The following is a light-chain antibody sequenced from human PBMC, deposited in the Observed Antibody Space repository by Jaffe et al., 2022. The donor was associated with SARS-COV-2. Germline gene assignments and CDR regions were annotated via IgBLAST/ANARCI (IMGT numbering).Light chain of an antibody. CDR1: SSNIGRDS. Sequence: QSVLTQPPSASGTPGRRVTISCSGSSSNIGRDSVNWFRQFPGTAPKLLIYRNSQRPSGVPDRFSGSKSGTSASLAISGLQSEDEADYYCATWDGSLNGWVFGGGTKLTVL. V-gene: IGLV1-44*01. J-gene: IGLJ3*02. CDR3: ATWDGSLNGWV. CDR2: RNS.